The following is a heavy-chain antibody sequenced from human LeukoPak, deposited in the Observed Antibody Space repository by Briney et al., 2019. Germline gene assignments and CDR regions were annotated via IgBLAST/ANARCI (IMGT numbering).Heavy chain of an antibody. CDR1: GFTFSNYS. CDR3: AKGRGTTVTAAANY. CDR2: ISGTGGTT. Sequence: GGSLRLSCAASGFTFSNYSMSWVRQAPEKGLEWASTISGTGGTTYYADSVKGRFTISRDNSKNTLFLQFNSLRADDTAVYYCAKGRGTTVTAAANYWGQGTLVTVSS. D-gene: IGHD4-17*01. J-gene: IGHJ4*02. V-gene: IGHV3-23*01.